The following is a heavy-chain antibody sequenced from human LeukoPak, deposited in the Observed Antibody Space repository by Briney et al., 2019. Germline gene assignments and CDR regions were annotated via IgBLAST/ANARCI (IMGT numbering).Heavy chain of an antibody. Sequence: GGSLRLSCAASGFTFSSYAMHWVRQAPGKGLEYVSAISSNGGSTYYANSVKGRFTISRDNSKNTLYLQMGSLRAEDTAVYYCAKDGRYYYGSGSYYLGGDYWGQGTLVTVSS. J-gene: IGHJ4*02. V-gene: IGHV3-64*01. CDR1: GFTFSSYA. D-gene: IGHD3-10*01. CDR3: AKDGRYYYGSGSYYLGGDY. CDR2: ISSNGGST.